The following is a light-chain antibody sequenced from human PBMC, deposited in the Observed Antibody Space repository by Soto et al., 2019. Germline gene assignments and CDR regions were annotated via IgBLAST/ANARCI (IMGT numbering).Light chain of an antibody. CDR3: EQYYILPT. CDR1: QDISNF. V-gene: IGKV1-33*01. CDR2: VVS. Sequence: DIQMTQYPSSLSASVGDRVTITCQASQDISNFLNWYQQKSGKAPKLLIYVVSNLETVLPSRFSGSVSGTEFSFSITFLQPEDSATYYCEQYYILPTFGQGTKLQIK. J-gene: IGKJ2*01.